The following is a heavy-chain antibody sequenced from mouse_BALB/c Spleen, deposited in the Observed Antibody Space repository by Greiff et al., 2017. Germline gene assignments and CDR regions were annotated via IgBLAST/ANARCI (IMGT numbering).Heavy chain of an antibody. CDR2: IYPGDGDT. CDR3: AREVGNYGFAY. CDR1: GYAFSSYW. D-gene: IGHD2-1*01. V-gene: IGHV1-80*01. Sequence: QVQLQQSGAELVRPGSSVKISCKASGYAFSSYWMNWVKQRPGQGLEWIGQIYPGDGDTNYNGKFKGKATLTADKSSSTAYMQLSSLTSEDSAVYFCAREVGNYGFAYWGQGTLVTVSA. J-gene: IGHJ3*01.